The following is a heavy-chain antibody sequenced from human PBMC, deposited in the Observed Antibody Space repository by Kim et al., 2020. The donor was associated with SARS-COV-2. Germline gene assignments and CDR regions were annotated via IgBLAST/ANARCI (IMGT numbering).Heavy chain of an antibody. J-gene: IGHJ6*01. CDR1: GGTFSSYA. V-gene: IGHV1-69*04. CDR3: ARELPGPNPVVVVAALFHYYGMDV. D-gene: IGHD2-15*01. Sequence: SVKVSCKASGGTFSSYAISWVRQAPGQGLEWMGRIIPILGIANYAQKFQGRVTITEDKSTSTAYMELSSLRSEDTAVYYCARELPGPNPVVVVAALFHYYGMDVWGQGSTVTVSS. CDR2: IIPILGIA.